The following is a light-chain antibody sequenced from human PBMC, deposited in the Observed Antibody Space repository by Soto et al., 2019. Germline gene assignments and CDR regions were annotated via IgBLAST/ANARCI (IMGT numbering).Light chain of an antibody. Sequence: ENVLTQSPGTLSLSPGERATLACRASQSVSSTFLAWYQQKPGQAPRLLIYGPSSRATGIPDRFSGSGSGTDFTLTISRLEPEDSAVYYCQQYGSSPLTFGGGTKLEIK. CDR2: GPS. CDR3: QQYGSSPLT. V-gene: IGKV3-20*01. J-gene: IGKJ4*01. CDR1: QSVSSTF.